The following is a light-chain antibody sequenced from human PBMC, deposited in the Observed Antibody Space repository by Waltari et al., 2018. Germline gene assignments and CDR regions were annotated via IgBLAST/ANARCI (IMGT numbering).Light chain of an antibody. V-gene: IGLV1-40*01. Sequence: QSVLTQPPSVSGAPGQRVTISCTGSSPTIGAGYDLHWYQQLPGTAPKLLIYGNSNRPSGVPDRFSGSKSGTSASLAITGLQAEDEADYYCQSYDSSLSGLYVFGTGTKVTVL. CDR3: QSYDSSLSGLYV. CDR1: SPTIGAGYD. J-gene: IGLJ1*01. CDR2: GNS.